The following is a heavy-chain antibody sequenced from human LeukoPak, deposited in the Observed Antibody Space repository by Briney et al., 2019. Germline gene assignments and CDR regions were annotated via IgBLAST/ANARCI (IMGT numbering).Heavy chain of an antibody. V-gene: IGHV3-15*01. CDR3: TTDRYGSGSYGDYYYYGMDV. J-gene: IGHJ6*02. CDR2: IKSKTGGGTT. Sequence: GGSLRLSCAASGFTFSNDWMSWVRQAPGKGLEWVGRIKSKTGGGTTDYAAPVRGRFTISRDDSKITLYMQMNSLKTEDTAVYYCTTDRYGSGSYGDYYYYGMDVWGQGTTVTVSS. D-gene: IGHD3-10*01. CDR1: GFTFSNDW.